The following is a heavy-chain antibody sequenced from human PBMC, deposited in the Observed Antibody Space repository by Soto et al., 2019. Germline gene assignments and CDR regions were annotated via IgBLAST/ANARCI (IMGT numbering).Heavy chain of an antibody. CDR3: AREGTSCSGGRCQYPSYYYYYGMDV. CDR1: GDSVSSNSAA. CDR2: TYYRSKWYN. J-gene: IGHJ6*02. D-gene: IGHD2-15*01. Sequence: SQTLSLTCAISGDSVSSNSAAWNWIRQSPSRGLEWLGRTYYRSKWYNDYAVAVKSRITINPDTSKNQFSLQLNSVTPEDTAVYYCAREGTSCSGGRCQYPSYYYYYGMDVWGQGTTVTVSS. V-gene: IGHV6-1*01.